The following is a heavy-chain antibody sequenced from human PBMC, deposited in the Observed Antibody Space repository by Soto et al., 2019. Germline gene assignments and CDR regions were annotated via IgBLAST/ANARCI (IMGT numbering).Heavy chain of an antibody. CDR1: GGSVSGGIYY. J-gene: IGHJ3*02. Sequence: QVQLQESGPGLVKPSETLSLTCTVSGGSVSGGIYYWTWIRQPPGKGLEWIGYIFYSGSPNYNPSLKSRVIISVDTSKNQFSLKLSSVTAADTAVYYCAGVPSSHDAFDIWGQGTMVTVSS. CDR2: IFYSGSP. V-gene: IGHV4-61*01. CDR3: AGVPSSHDAFDI.